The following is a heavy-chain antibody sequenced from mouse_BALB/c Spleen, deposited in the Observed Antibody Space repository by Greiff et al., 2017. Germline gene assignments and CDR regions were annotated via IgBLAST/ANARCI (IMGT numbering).Heavy chain of an antibody. D-gene: IGHD2-4*01. Sequence: EVMLVESGGGLVKPGGSLKLSCAASGFTFSDYYMYWVRQTPEKRLEWVATISDGGSYTYYPDSVKGRFTISRDNAKNNLYLQMSSLKSEDTAMYYCARGRITTPAMDYWGQGTSVTVSS. J-gene: IGHJ4*01. CDR3: ARGRITTPAMDY. CDR2: ISDGGSYT. V-gene: IGHV5-4*02. CDR1: GFTFSDYY.